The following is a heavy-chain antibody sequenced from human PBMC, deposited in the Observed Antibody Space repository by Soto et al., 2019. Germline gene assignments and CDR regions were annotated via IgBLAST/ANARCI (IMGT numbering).Heavy chain of an antibody. CDR3: ASSKLPVRYYDFWSASYGMDV. D-gene: IGHD3-3*01. J-gene: IGHJ6*02. Sequence: SETLSPACGVAGGSITMGGYSWNWIRQPLWKGLELIWYIYHSGSTYYNPALKSRVTISVDRSKNQLSLKLSSVTAADTAVYYRASSKLPVRYYDFWSASYGMDVWGQGTTVTV. CDR1: GGSITMGGYS. V-gene: IGHV4-30-2*01. CDR2: IYHSGST.